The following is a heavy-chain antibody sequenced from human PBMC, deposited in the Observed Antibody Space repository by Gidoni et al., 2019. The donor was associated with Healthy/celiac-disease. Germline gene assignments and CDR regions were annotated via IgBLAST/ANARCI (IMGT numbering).Heavy chain of an antibody. CDR1: GFTFSSYG. Sequence: QVPLVESGGGGVQLGRSLRLSCAASGFTFSSYGMHWVRQAPGKGVGWVAVISYDGSNKYYADSVKGRFTISRDNSKNTLYLQMNSLRAEDTAVYYCARAWGYGMDVWGQGTTVTVSS. V-gene: IGHV3-30*03. J-gene: IGHJ6*02. D-gene: IGHD7-27*01. CDR3: ARAWGYGMDV. CDR2: ISYDGSNK.